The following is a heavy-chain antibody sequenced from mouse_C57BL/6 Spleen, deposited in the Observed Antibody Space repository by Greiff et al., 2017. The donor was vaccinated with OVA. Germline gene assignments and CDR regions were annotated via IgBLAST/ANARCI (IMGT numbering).Heavy chain of an antibody. CDR1: GYTFTDYY. CDR2: IYPGSGNT. J-gene: IGHJ3*01. CDR3: ARPDRSSGYGFAY. V-gene: IGHV1-76*01. Sequence: VQLQQSGAELVRPGASVKLSCKASGYTFTDYYINWVKQRPGQGLEWIARIYPGSGNTYYNEKFKGKATLTAEKSSSTAYMQLSSLTSEDSAVYFCARPDRSSGYGFAYWGQGTLVTVSA. D-gene: IGHD3-2*02.